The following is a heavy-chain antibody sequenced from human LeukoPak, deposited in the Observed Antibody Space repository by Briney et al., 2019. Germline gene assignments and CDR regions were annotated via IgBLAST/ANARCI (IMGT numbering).Heavy chain of an antibody. D-gene: IGHD6-13*01. V-gene: IGHV3-7*04. CDR2: IKEDGSEM. Sequence: PGGSLRLSXAASGFTFSSCWMSWVRQAPGKGLEWEANIKEDGSEMYYVDSVKGRFTISRDNAKNSLYLQMNSLRAEDTAVYYCARGAAAAGTALFDYWGQGTLVTVSS. CDR1: GFTFSSCW. J-gene: IGHJ4*02. CDR3: ARGAAAAGTALFDY.